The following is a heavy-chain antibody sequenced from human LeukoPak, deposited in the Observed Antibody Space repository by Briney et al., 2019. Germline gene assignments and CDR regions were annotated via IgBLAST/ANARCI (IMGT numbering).Heavy chain of an antibody. V-gene: IGHV4-39*01. Sequence: SETLSLTCTVSGGSISSSSYYWGWIRQPPGKGLEWIGSIYYSGSTYYNPSLKSRVTISVDTSKNQFSLKLSSVTAADTAVYYCARRGRHGMDVWGQGTTVTVSS. J-gene: IGHJ6*02. CDR3: ARRGRHGMDV. CDR2: IYYSGST. D-gene: IGHD3-10*01. CDR1: GGSISSSSYY.